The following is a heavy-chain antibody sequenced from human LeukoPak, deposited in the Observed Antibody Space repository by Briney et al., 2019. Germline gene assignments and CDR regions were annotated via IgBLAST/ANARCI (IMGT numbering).Heavy chain of an antibody. Sequence: SETLSLTCTVSGGSISSYYWSWIRQPPGKGLEWIGYIYYSGSTNYNPSLKSRVTISVDTSKNQFSLKLSSVTAADTAVYYCARQPGRVSVVAATGGRYYFDYWGQGTLVTVSS. J-gene: IGHJ4*02. CDR2: IYYSGST. V-gene: IGHV4-59*01. D-gene: IGHD2-15*01. CDR1: GGSISSYY. CDR3: ARQPGRVSVVAATGGRYYFDY.